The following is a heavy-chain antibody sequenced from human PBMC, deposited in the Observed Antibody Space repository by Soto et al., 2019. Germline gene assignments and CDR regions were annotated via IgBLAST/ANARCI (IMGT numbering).Heavy chain of an antibody. CDR3: ATEGAKTIWNFDY. Sequence: RRLSCVASGFTFDSCGMNWVRQAPGKGLEWVAGVSPHAANTYYADSVRGRFIISRDDSRKTVSLDMNSLSGEDSAVYYCATEGAKTIWNFDYWGQGTVVTVSS. V-gene: IGHV3-23*01. J-gene: IGHJ4*02. CDR2: VSPHAANT. CDR1: GFTFDSCG. D-gene: IGHD1-1*01.